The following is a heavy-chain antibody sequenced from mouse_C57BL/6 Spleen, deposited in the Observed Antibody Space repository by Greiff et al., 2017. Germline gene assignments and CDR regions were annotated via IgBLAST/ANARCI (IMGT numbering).Heavy chain of an antibody. CDR2: IYPGSGST. J-gene: IGHJ4*01. CDR3: ARRTRVTTKKVYAMDY. V-gene: IGHV1-55*01. CDR1: GYTFTSYW. D-gene: IGHD2-2*01. Sequence: QVQLQQSGAELVKPGASVKMSCKASGYTFTSYWITWVKQRPGQGLEWIGDIYPGSGSTNYNEKFKSKATLTVDTSSSTAYMQLSSLTSEDSAVYYCARRTRVTTKKVYAMDYWGQGTSVTVSS.